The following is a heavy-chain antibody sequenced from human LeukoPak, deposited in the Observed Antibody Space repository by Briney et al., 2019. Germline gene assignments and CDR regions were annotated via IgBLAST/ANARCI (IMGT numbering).Heavy chain of an antibody. CDR2: INHSGGT. CDR3: ARVHYDLFGYYFDY. Sequence: SETLSLTCAVYGGSFSDYSWTWIRQPPGKGLEWIGEINHSGGTNHNPSLMRRVIMSVDTSKNQFSLKVSSVTSADTAVYYCARVHYDLFGYYFDYWGQGTLVTVSS. J-gene: IGHJ4*02. CDR1: GGSFSDYS. D-gene: IGHD3-3*01. V-gene: IGHV4-34*01.